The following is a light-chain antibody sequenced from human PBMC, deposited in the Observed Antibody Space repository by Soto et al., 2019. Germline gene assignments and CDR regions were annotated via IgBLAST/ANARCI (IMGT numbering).Light chain of an antibody. J-gene: IGKJ4*01. CDR2: DAS. CDR1: QSVSSY. CDR3: QQRSNWPPPLT. V-gene: IGKV3-11*01. Sequence: EIVLTQSPATLSLSPGERATLSCRVSQSVSSYLAWYQQKPGQAPRLLIYDASNRATGIPARFSGSGSGTDFTLTISSLEPEDFAVYYCQQRSNWPPPLTFGGGTKVEIK.